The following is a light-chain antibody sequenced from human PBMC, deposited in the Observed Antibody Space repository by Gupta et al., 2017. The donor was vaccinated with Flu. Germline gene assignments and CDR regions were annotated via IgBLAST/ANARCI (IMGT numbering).Light chain of an antibody. V-gene: IGLV2-23*02. Sequence: QSIPNSCTGTRSDVWSYNLVPWYQQYPGKVPKLLIYEVSKRPSGVSSRFSGFKSGNTASLTISGLQPEDEADYYCCSYAYNSLVFGGGTKLTVL. CDR2: EVS. CDR1: RSDVWSYNL. J-gene: IGLJ3*02. CDR3: CSYAYNSLV.